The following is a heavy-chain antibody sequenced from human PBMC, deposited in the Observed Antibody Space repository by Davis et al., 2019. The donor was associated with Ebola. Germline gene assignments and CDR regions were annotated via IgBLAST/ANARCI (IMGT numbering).Heavy chain of an antibody. V-gene: IGHV3-48*03. J-gene: IGHJ4*02. CDR2: ISSSGSTI. D-gene: IGHD6-19*01. CDR3: ARVGRYGGSGWSDY. Sequence: GESLKISCAASGFTFSSYEMNWVRQAPGKGLEWVSYISSSGSTIYYADSVKGRFTISRDNSKNTLYLQMNSLRAEDTAVYYCARVGRYGGSGWSDYWGQGTLVTVSS. CDR1: GFTFSSYE.